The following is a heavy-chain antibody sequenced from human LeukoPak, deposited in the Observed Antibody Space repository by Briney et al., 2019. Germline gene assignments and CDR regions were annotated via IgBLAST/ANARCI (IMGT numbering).Heavy chain of an antibody. CDR2: INHSGST. D-gene: IGHD5-18*01. CDR1: GGPFSDYY. Sequence: KTSETLSLTCAVYGGPFSDYYWSWIRQPPGKGLEWIGRINHSGSTNYSPSLKSRATISVDTSKNQFSLKLSSVTAADTAVYYCARLGRGYSYGDYFDYWGQGTLVAVSS. V-gene: IGHV4-34*01. J-gene: IGHJ4*02. CDR3: ARLGRGYSYGDYFDY.